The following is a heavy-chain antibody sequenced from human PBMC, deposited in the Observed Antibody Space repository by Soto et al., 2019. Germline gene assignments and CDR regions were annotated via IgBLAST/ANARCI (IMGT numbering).Heavy chain of an antibody. Sequence: ASVKVSCKASGYTFTSYGISWVRQAPGQGLEWMGWISAYNGNTNYAQKLQGRVTMTTDTSTSTAYMELRSLRSDDTAVYYCARVEYSSSWSDLGDAFDIWGQGTMVTVSS. CDR2: ISAYNGNT. CDR1: GYTFTSYG. D-gene: IGHD6-13*01. J-gene: IGHJ3*02. CDR3: ARVEYSSSWSDLGDAFDI. V-gene: IGHV1-18*04.